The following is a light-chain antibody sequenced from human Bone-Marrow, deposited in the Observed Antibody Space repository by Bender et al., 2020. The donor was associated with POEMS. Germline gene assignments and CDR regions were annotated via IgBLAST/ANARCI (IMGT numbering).Light chain of an antibody. J-gene: IGLJ3*02. Sequence: SYELTQQPSVSVSPGQTARITCSGDALPNQYVYWYQQKPGQAPVLLIYKDTERPSGIPERFSASSSGTTVTLTISGVQAEDEADYYCLSPDSSGTWVFAGGTKLTVL. CDR2: KDT. CDR3: LSPDSSGTWV. CDR1: ALPNQY. V-gene: IGLV3-25*03.